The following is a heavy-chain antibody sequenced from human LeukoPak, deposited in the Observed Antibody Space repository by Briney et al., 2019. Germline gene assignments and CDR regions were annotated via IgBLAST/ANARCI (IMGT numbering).Heavy chain of an antibody. Sequence: SETLSLTCTVSGGSISSSSYYWGWIRRPPGKGLEWIGSIYYSGSTYYNPSLKSRVTISVDTSKNQFSLKLSSVTAADTAVYYCARGHTPAYSSSWYNWFDPWGQGTLVTVSS. CDR1: GGSISSSSYY. CDR2: IYYSGST. CDR3: ARGHTPAYSSSWYNWFDP. J-gene: IGHJ5*02. V-gene: IGHV4-39*07. D-gene: IGHD6-13*01.